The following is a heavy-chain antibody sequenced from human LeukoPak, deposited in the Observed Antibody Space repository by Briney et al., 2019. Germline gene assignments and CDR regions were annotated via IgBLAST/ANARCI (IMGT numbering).Heavy chain of an antibody. Sequence: SVKVSCKASGGTFTSYGINWVRQAPGLGLEWMGRIIPIVGILNYAQRFQGKVTITADNSTNIAYMELSSLRSEDTAVYYCARGGSYYFYNGMDVWGQGTTVTVSS. CDR1: GGTFTSYG. D-gene: IGHD1-26*01. CDR3: ARGGSYYFYNGMDV. J-gene: IGHJ6*02. CDR2: IIPIVGIL. V-gene: IGHV1-69*04.